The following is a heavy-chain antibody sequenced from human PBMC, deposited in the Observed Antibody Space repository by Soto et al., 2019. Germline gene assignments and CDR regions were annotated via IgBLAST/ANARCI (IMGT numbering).Heavy chain of an antibody. CDR3: VRGDAFDI. Sequence: SETLSLACTVSGDSISSHYWSWIRQPQGKGLEWIGYIYYSGSTNYNPSLKSRVTISVDTSKNQFSLKLSSVTAADTAVYYCVRGDAFDIWGQGTMVTVSS. CDR2: IYYSGST. J-gene: IGHJ3*02. V-gene: IGHV4-59*08. D-gene: IGHD3-16*01. CDR1: GDSISSHY.